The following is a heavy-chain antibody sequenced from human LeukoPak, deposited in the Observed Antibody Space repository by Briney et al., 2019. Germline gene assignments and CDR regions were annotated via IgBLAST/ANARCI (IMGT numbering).Heavy chain of an antibody. J-gene: IGHJ4*02. CDR3: ARDPTVAAAGYYFGF. Sequence: PSQTLSLTCTVSGGSMRSNSYYWSWIRQYPGKDLEWIEYIFYSGNTYYNPSLKSRVTISIDTSKNQFSLNLSSVTAADTAVYYCARDPTVAAAGYYFGFWGQGTLVTVSS. D-gene: IGHD6-13*01. CDR2: IFYSGNT. CDR1: GGSMRSNSYY. V-gene: IGHV4-31*03.